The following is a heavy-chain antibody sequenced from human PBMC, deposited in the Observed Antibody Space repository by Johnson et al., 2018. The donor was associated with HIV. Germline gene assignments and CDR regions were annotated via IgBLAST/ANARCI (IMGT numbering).Heavy chain of an antibody. CDR1: GLNFSDYG. J-gene: IGHJ3*01. CDR3: TRGWGYAFDV. D-gene: IGHD3-10*01. Sequence: QVQLVESGGGVVQPGRSVRLSCAASGLNFSDYGMHWVRQAPGKGLEWVAVISFDGSKEYYADSVKGRFTIPRDNSKNTLYLQKNSLRAEDTAVYYCTRGWGYAFDVWGQGTMVTVSS. CDR2: ISFDGSKE. V-gene: IGHV3-30-3*01.